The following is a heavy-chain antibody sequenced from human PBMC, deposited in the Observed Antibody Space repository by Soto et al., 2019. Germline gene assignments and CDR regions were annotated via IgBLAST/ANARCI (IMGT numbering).Heavy chain of an antibody. J-gene: IGHJ4*02. V-gene: IGHV4-59*01. CDR1: GGSINNYY. CDR3: ASRYGSVFDY. D-gene: IGHD6-19*01. Sequence: QVQLQESGPGLVKPSETLSLTCTVSGGSINNYYWSWIRQPPGKGLEWIGDIYYSGSTNYNPSLTSRVTISVDTSQNQFSLKLSSVTAADTAVYYCASRYGSVFDYWGQGTLVTVSS. CDR2: IYYSGST.